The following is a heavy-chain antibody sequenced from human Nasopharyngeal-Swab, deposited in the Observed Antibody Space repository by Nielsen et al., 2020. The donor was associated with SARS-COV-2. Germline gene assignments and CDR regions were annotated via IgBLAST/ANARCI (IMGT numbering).Heavy chain of an antibody. V-gene: IGHV4-59*11. J-gene: IGHJ5*02. CDR3: AKEGATGWFDP. Sequence: ETLALTCTGSGVANTSQYGSWIRQPAGRGLEGIGYISHNSGTSYNPSLKSRVTMFMDTSKNQFSLRLTSVTAADTAVYYCAKEGATGWFDPCGQGTLVTVSS. CDR1: GVANTSQY. CDR2: ISHNSGT.